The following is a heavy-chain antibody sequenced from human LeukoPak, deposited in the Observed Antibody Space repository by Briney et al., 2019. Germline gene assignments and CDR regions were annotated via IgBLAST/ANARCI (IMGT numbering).Heavy chain of an antibody. CDR2: IIPIFGTA. V-gene: IGHV1-69*05. D-gene: IGHD2-2*01. J-gene: IGHJ3*02. CDR1: GGTFSSYA. Sequence: SVKVSCKASGGTFSSYAISWVRQAPGQGLEWMGGIIPIFGTANYAQKFQGRVTITTDESTSTAYMELSSLRSEDTAVYYCARGFSWCSSTSCYARDAFDIWGQGTMVTVSS. CDR3: ARGFSWCSSTSCYARDAFDI.